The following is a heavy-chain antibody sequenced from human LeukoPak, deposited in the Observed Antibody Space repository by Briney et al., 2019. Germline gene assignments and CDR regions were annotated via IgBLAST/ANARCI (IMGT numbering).Heavy chain of an antibody. V-gene: IGHV4-31*03. D-gene: IGHD6-19*01. J-gene: IGHJ5*02. CDR3: ARAAGIAVAGIVWFDP. Sequence: SETLSLTCTVSGGSISSGGYYWSWIRQHPGKGLEWIRYIYYSGSTYYNPSLKSRVTISVDTSKNQFSLKLSSVTAADTAVYYCARAAGIAVAGIVWFDPWGQGTLVTVSS. CDR1: GGSISSGGYY. CDR2: IYYSGST.